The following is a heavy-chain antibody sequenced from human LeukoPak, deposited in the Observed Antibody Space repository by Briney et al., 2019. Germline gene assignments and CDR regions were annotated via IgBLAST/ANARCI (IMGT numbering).Heavy chain of an antibody. Sequence: ASVKVSCKASGYTFTSYAMNWVRQAPGQGLEWMGWINTNTGNPTYAQGFTGRFVFSLDTSVSTAYLQISSLKAEDTAVYYCARDNVPSSSWYRYGMDVWGQGTTVTVSS. CDR2: INTNTGNP. V-gene: IGHV7-4-1*02. D-gene: IGHD6-13*01. J-gene: IGHJ6*02. CDR3: ARDNVPSSSWYRYGMDV. CDR1: GYTFTSYA.